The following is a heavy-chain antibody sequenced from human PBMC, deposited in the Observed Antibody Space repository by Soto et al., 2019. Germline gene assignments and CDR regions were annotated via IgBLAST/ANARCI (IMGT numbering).Heavy chain of an antibody. CDR2: IDPSDSYT. CDR3: ASLLRGSDYYYYGMDV. CDR1: GASFTSYW. Sequence: SMPISCKGSGASFTSYWIGGVRKLPGKGLEWMGRIDPSDSYTNYSPSFQGHVTISADKSISTAYLQWSSLKASDTAMYYCASLLRGSDYYYYGMDVWGQGTMVTVSS. V-gene: IGHV5-10-1*01. D-gene: IGHD1-26*01. J-gene: IGHJ6*02.